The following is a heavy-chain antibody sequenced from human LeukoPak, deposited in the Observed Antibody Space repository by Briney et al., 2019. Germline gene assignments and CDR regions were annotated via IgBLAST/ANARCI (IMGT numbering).Heavy chain of an antibody. V-gene: IGHV3-23*01. CDR1: GFTFSSYA. CDR2: ISGSGGST. J-gene: IGHJ1*01. CDR3: ANTGDCGGDCPQYFQH. D-gene: IGHD2-21*02. Sequence: GGSLRLSCAAPGFTFSSYAMSWVRQAPGKGLEWVSAISGSGGSTYYADPVKGRFTISRDNSKNTLYLQMNSLRAEDTAVYYCANTGDCGGDCPQYFQHWGQGTLVTVSS.